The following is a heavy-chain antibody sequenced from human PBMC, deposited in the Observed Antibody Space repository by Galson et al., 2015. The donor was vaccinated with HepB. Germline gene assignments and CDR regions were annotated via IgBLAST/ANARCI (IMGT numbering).Heavy chain of an antibody. Sequence: CAISGDSVSSNSAAWNWIRQSPSRGLEWLGRTYYRSKWYNDYAVSVKSRITINPDTSKNQFSLQLNSVTPEDTAVYYCARAPKYYYDSSGPRGAFDYWGQGTLVTVSS. D-gene: IGHD3-22*01. CDR3: ARAPKYYYDSSGPRGAFDY. CDR2: TYYRSKWYN. J-gene: IGHJ4*02. V-gene: IGHV6-1*01. CDR1: GDSVSSNSAA.